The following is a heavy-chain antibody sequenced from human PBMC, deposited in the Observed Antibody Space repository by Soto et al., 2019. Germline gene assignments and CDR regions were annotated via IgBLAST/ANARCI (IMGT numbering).Heavy chain of an antibody. J-gene: IGHJ4*02. Sequence: QVQLQESGPGLVKPSQTLSLTCTVSGGSISSGGYYWSWIRQHPGKGLEWIGYIYYSGSTYYNPPLKSRVTIAGDTSKNQSSLKLSSVTAAATAVYYCARWPQLEPRFDYWGQGTLVTVSS. CDR3: ARWPQLEPRFDY. V-gene: IGHV4-31*03. CDR2: IYYSGST. CDR1: GGSISSGGYY. D-gene: IGHD1-1*01.